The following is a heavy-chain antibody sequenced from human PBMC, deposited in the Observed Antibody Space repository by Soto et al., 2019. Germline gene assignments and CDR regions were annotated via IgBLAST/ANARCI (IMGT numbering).Heavy chain of an antibody. CDR3: ARGRNRRIAAAGRRYDY. V-gene: IGHV4-34*01. J-gene: IGHJ4*02. CDR1: GGSFSGYY. D-gene: IGHD6-13*01. Sequence: QVQLQQWGAGLLKPSETLSFTCAVYGGSFSGYYWSWIRQPPGKGLEWIGEINHSGSTNYNPSLKSRVNISVDTSRDQFSLKLSSVTAADTAVYYCARGRNRRIAAAGRRYDYWGQGTLVTVSS. CDR2: INHSGST.